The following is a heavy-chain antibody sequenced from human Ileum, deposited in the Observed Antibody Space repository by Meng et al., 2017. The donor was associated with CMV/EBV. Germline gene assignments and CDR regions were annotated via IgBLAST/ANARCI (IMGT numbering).Heavy chain of an antibody. Sequence: GESLKISCAASGFTFSSFDMHWVRQAPGKGLEYVSVISRNGGATYYADTVKGRFTISRDNSKNTLYLQMNSLRAEDTAVYYCGGFWSGPLDYWGQGTLVTVSS. CDR3: GGFWSGPLDY. CDR1: GFTFSSFD. V-gene: IGHV3-64*04. J-gene: IGHJ4*02. D-gene: IGHD3-3*01. CDR2: ISRNGGAT.